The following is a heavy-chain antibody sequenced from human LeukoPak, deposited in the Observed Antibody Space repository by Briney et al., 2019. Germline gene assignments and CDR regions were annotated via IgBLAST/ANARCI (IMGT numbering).Heavy chain of an antibody. CDR3: AKKKTDYSYPSSFDY. CDR1: GFTVSSNS. CDR2: IYSDNT. Sequence: GGSLRLSCTVSGFTVSSNSMSWVRQAPGKGLEWVSFIYSDNTHYSDSVKGRFTLSRDNSKNTLYLQMNSLRVEDTAVYYCAKKKTDYSYPSSFDYWGQGTLVTVSS. D-gene: IGHD4-11*01. V-gene: IGHV3-66*03. J-gene: IGHJ4*02.